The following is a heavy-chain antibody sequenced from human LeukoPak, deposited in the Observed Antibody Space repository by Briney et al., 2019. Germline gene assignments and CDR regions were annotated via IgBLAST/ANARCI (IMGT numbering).Heavy chain of an antibody. CDR1: GYSFTNYY. V-gene: IGHV1-46*01. D-gene: IGHD2-8*02. J-gene: IGHJ4*02. Sequence: GASVKVSCKASGYSFTNYYMHWVRQAPGQGLEGMGVINPSGGGKNYAQTFQDRVTITRDTSTSTLYMELSSLRSDDTAVYYCAKEARIGNTGGSLDSWGQGTLLTVSS. CDR3: AKEARIGNTGGSLDS. CDR2: INPSGGGK.